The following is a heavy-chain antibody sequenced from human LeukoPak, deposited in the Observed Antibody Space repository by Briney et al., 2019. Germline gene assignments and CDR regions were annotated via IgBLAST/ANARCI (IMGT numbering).Heavy chain of an antibody. J-gene: IGHJ4*02. CDR1: GDSNSGSTYC. Sequence: PSETLSLTCTVSGDSNSGSTYCWAWIRQPPGKGLEWIGSVYYGRSPYFNPSLESRATISVDTSKNHFSLKMSSVTAADTAVYYCARSSGTGTFSYWGQGTLVTVSS. CDR3: ARSSGTGTFSY. V-gene: IGHV4-39*02. CDR2: VYYGRSP. D-gene: IGHD6-25*01.